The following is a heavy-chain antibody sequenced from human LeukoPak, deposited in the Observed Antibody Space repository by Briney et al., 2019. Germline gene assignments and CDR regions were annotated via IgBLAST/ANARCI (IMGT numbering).Heavy chain of an antibody. CDR1: GYTFTGYY. CDR3: ARESYYCSSTSCPDYYYYYGMDV. V-gene: IGHV1-2*02. CDR2: INPSSGGT. Sequence: ASVKVSCKASGYTFTGYYMHWVRQAPGQGLEWMGWINPSSGGTNYAQKFQGRVTMTRDTSISTAYMELSRLRSDDTAVYYCARESYYCSSTSCPDYYYYYGMDVWGQGTTVTVSS. J-gene: IGHJ6*02. D-gene: IGHD2-2*01.